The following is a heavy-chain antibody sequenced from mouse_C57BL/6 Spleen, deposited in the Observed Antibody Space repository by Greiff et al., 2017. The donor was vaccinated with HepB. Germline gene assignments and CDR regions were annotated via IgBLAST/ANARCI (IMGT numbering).Heavy chain of an antibody. J-gene: IGHJ2*01. D-gene: IGHD1-1*01. Sequence: EVKLMESGGGLVQPKGSLKLSCAASGFSFNTYAMNWVRQAPGKGLEWVARIRSKSNNYATYYADSVKDRFTISRDDSESMLYLQMNNLKTEDTAMYYCVRQRRSGSSYEYYFDDWGQGTTLTVSS. CDR1: GFSFNTYA. V-gene: IGHV10-1*01. CDR2: IRSKSNNYAT. CDR3: VRQRRSGSSYEYYFDD.